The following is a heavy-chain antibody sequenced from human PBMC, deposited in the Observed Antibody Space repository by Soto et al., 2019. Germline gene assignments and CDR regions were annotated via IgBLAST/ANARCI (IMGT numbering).Heavy chain of an antibody. CDR1: GFTVSRSY. J-gene: IGHJ4*02. D-gene: IGHD3-10*01. CDR3: ARDSPEYGTGSPLES. V-gene: IGHV3-53*01. CDR2: IYSGGSR. Sequence: EVRLVEAGGGLMQPGGSLRLSCAGSGFTVSRSYMNWVRQAPGKGLGWLSIIYSGGSRKYADSVKDRFTISRDTSKNTVYLHMDRLRAEATAVYYCARDSPEYGTGSPLESWGQGTLVTVSS.